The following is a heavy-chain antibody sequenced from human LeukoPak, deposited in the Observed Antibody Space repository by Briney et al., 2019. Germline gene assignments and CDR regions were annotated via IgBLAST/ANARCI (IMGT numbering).Heavy chain of an antibody. CDR3: ARSSGWWSLDY. V-gene: IGHV3-23*01. D-gene: IGHD6-19*01. CDR1: GFTFSTAS. Sequence: GGSLRLSCAASGFTFSTASLHWVRQAPGRGLEWVSAFDTGFGTYYPDSLRGRFTISRDNSKNTLFLQMNSLRAGDTAVYYCARSSGWWSLDYWGQGTLVTVSS. J-gene: IGHJ4*02. CDR2: FDTGFGT.